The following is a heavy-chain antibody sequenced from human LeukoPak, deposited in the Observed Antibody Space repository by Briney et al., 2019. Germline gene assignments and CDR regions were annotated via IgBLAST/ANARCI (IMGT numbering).Heavy chain of an antibody. J-gene: IGHJ6*03. CDR2: IYYSGST. Sequence: SETLSLTCTVSGGSISSSSYYWGWIRQPPGKGLEWIGSIYYSGSTYYNPSLKSRVTISVDTSKNQFSLRLSSVTAAETAVYYCARLPSGYSYGGGYYYYYMDVWGKGTTVTVSS. D-gene: IGHD5-18*01. CDR1: GGSISSSSYY. CDR3: ARLPSGYSYGGGYYYYYMDV. V-gene: IGHV4-39*01.